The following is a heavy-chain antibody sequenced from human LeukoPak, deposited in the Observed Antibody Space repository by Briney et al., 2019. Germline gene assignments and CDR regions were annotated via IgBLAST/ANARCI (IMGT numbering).Heavy chain of an antibody. Sequence: SETLSLTCTVSGGSISNYYWGWIRQAPGKGLEWIGSIYYSGNTYYNSSLKSRVTISLDTSKNQFTLRLTSVTAADTAVYFCARAIWSGEVHDYWGQGTLVTVSS. CDR1: GGSISNYY. V-gene: IGHV4-39*06. CDR2: IYYSGNT. CDR3: ARAIWSGEVHDY. D-gene: IGHD3-10*01. J-gene: IGHJ4*02.